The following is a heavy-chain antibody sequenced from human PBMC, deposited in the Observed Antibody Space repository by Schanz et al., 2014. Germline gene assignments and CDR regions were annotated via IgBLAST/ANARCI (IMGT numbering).Heavy chain of an antibody. V-gene: IGHV3-NL1*01. Sequence: QVQLVESGGGVVQPGGSLRLSCAASGFIFSSYGLHWVRQAPGKGLEWVSGISGSGGSTYYADSVKGRFTISRDNSKNTLYLQMNSLRAGDTAVYYCARGTDWNLHYWGQGALVTVSS. CDR3: ARGTDWNLHY. CDR2: ISGSGGST. CDR1: GFIFSSYG. J-gene: IGHJ4*02. D-gene: IGHD1-1*01.